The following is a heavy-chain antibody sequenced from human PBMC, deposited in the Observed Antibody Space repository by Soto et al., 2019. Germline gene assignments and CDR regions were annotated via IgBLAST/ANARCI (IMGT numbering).Heavy chain of an antibody. CDR2: ISAGGGRT. J-gene: IGHJ4*02. CDR1: GINFSNYD. CDR3: PKLLHYGDFGDF. Sequence: GGCLRLSCAASGINFSNYDMSWVRQAPGKGLEWVSTISAGGGRTYYADSVKGRFTFSRDKSKNTFSLLMNCLRAEHTAVNYCPKLLHYGDFGDFWGQGSLLTVSS. D-gene: IGHD4-17*01. V-gene: IGHV3-23*01.